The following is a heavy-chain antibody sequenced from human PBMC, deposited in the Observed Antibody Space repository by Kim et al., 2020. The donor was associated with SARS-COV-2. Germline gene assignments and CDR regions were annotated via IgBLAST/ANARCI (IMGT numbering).Heavy chain of an antibody. Sequence: RKKNHAVSVMGRFTRSRDNSKHTLYLQMNSLSAEDTAVYYCARGYRQFDYWGPGTLVTVSS. CDR2: RKK. J-gene: IGHJ4*02. D-gene: IGHD2-2*02. CDR3: ARGYRQFDY. V-gene: IGHV3-33*01.